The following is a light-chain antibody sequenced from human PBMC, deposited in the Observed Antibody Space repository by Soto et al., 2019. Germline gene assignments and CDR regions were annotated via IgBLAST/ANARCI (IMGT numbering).Light chain of an antibody. V-gene: IGKV3-20*01. Sequence: EIVLTQSPGTLSLSPGERATLSCRASQSVYKYFLAWYQQKPGQAPSLLINGASNKATGIPDRFSGSGSGKDFSLTIDRLEPEDFAVYFCQQCGSSPPTFGGGTKVAIK. J-gene: IGKJ4*01. CDR3: QQCGSSPPT. CDR2: GAS. CDR1: QSVYKYF.